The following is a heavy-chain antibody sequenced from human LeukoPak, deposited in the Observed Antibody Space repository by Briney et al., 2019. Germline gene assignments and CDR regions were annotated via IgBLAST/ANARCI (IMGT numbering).Heavy chain of an antibody. CDR1: GGSISSGGYY. CDR3: ARVGGTNYYYYGMDV. D-gene: IGHD1-1*01. Sequence: SETLSLTCTVSGGSISSGGYYWGWIRQHPGKGLEWIGYIYYSGSTYYNPSLKSRVTISVDTSKNQFSLKLSSVTAADTAVYYCARVGGTNYYYYGMDVWGQGTTVTVSS. V-gene: IGHV4-31*03. CDR2: IYYSGST. J-gene: IGHJ6*02.